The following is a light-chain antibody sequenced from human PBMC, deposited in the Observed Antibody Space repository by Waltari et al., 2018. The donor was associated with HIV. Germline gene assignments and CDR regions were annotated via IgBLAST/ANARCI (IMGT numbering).Light chain of an antibody. CDR2: DND. V-gene: IGLV1-40*01. J-gene: IGLJ2*01. Sequence: QSVLTQPPSVSGAPGQRVSIPCPRSSSNLGAGFDAQWYQQLPGAAPRLLIYDNDKRPSGVPGRFSGSRSGTSASLAITGLQADDEADYYCQSFDSGLTAVVFGGGTKLTVL. CDR1: SSNLGAGFD. CDR3: QSFDSGLTAVV.